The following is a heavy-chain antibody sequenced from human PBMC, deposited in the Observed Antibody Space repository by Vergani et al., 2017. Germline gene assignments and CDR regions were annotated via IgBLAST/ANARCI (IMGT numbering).Heavy chain of an antibody. Sequence: EVQLVESGGGLVKPGGSLRLSCAASGFTFSSYSMNWVRQAPGKGLEWVSSISSSSSYIYYADSVKGRFTISRDNAKNSLYLQMNSLRAEDPAVYCCARVYGSGSYSYYYYGMDVWGQGTTVTVS. CDR2: ISSSSSYI. V-gene: IGHV3-21*01. CDR3: ARVYGSGSYSYYYYGMDV. D-gene: IGHD3-10*01. CDR1: GFTFSSYS. J-gene: IGHJ6*02.